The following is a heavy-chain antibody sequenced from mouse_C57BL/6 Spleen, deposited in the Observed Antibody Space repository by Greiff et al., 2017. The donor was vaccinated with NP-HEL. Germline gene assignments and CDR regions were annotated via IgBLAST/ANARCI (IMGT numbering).Heavy chain of an antibody. CDR2: IDPSDSYT. CDR1: GYTFTSYW. CDR3: ARSKGGYYDWFAY. V-gene: IGHV1-69*01. J-gene: IGHJ3*01. Sequence: QVQLQQPGAELVMPGASVKLSCKASGYTFTSYWMHWVKQRPGQGLEWIGEIDPSDSYTNYNQKFKGKSTLTVDKSSSTAYMQLSSLTSEDYAVYYCARSKGGYYDWFAYWGQGTLVTVSA. D-gene: IGHD2-3*01.